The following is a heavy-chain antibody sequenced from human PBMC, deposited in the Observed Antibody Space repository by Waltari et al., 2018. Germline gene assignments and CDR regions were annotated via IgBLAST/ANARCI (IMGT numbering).Heavy chain of an antibody. CDR3: ARNQRGWFDAFDI. CDR2: LHYIGDT. J-gene: IGHJ3*02. V-gene: IGHV4-39*07. CDR1: GDSISNNNYY. Sequence: QLQLQESGPGLVEPSETLSLTCTASGDSISNNNYYWGWIRQPQGTGLEWIGSLHYIGDTYYDSALKSRVIKSVDTCNNQVALSLSSVTAEDTAIYCCARNQRGWFDAFDIWGQGTAVTVSS. D-gene: IGHD6-19*01.